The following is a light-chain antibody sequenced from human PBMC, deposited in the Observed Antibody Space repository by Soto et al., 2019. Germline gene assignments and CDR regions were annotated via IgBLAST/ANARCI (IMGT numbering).Light chain of an antibody. CDR3: QKYYDTTRT. J-gene: IGKJ1*01. V-gene: IGKV4-1*01. Sequence: DVVMTQSPDSLAVSLGERATINCRSGQSVLFRSNNKNYVAWYQQKAGQPPKLLISWAASRESGVPDRFSGSGSGTHFTLTISSLQAEDVAVYYCQKYYDTTRTFSQGTNVAIK. CDR1: QSVLFRSNNKNY. CDR2: WAA.